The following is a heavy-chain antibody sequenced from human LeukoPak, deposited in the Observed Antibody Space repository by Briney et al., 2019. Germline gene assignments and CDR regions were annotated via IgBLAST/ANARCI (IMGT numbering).Heavy chain of an antibody. Sequence: GESLKISYKGSGYSFTNYWIGWVRQMPGKGLEWMGIIFPDDSDTRYSPSFQGQVTISADKSISTAYLQWSSLKASDSATYYCARRDILTGILDYWGQGTLVTVSS. CDR1: GYSFTNYW. V-gene: IGHV5-51*01. D-gene: IGHD3-9*01. CDR3: ARRDILTGILDY. J-gene: IGHJ4*02. CDR2: IFPDDSDT.